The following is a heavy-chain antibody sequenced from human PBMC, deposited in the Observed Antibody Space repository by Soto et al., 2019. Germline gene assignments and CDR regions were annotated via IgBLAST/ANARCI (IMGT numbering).Heavy chain of an antibody. V-gene: IGHV3-30-3*01. CDR1: GFTFSTYA. D-gene: IGHD2-8*01. CDR2: MSYDGGHK. J-gene: IGHJ6*02. Sequence: QVQLVESGGGVVQPGRSLRLACVVSGFTFSTYAMHWVRRAPGKGLEWVAVMSYDGGHKYYADSVKGRFTISRDNSKNTLYLQMNSLRGEDTAVYYCARVRNNDGFYYAMDVWGQGTTVTVSS. CDR3: ARVRNNDGFYYAMDV.